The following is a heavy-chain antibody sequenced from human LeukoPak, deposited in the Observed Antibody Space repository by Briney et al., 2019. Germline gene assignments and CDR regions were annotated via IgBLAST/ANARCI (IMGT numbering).Heavy chain of an antibody. D-gene: IGHD6-13*01. V-gene: IGHV3-23*01. Sequence: GGSLRLSCAASGFPFSSYAMNWVRQAPGKGLEWVSAISGSGASAYYADSVKGRFTISRDNSKNTLYLQMNSLRAEDTAVYYSAKDTGDAAGGIGVHFDCWGQGTLVTVSS. CDR2: ISGSGASA. CDR1: GFPFSSYA. J-gene: IGHJ4*02. CDR3: AKDTGDAAGGIGVHFDC.